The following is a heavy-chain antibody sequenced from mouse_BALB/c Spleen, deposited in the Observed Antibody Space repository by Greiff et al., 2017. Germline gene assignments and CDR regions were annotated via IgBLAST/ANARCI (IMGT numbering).Heavy chain of an antibody. Sequence: VMLVESGPGLVAPSQSLSITCTVSGFSLTGYGVNWVRQPPGKGLEWLGMIWGDGSTDYNSALKSRLSISKDNSKSQVFLKMNSLQTDDTARYYCARDTGYGRGSVAYWGQGTLVTVSA. CDR3: ARDTGYGRGSVAY. D-gene: IGHD1-1*01. V-gene: IGHV2-6-7*01. J-gene: IGHJ3*01. CDR2: IWGDGST. CDR1: GFSLTGYG.